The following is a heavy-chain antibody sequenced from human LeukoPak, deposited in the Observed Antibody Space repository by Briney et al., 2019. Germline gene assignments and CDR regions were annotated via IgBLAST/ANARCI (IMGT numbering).Heavy chain of an antibody. V-gene: IGHV4-38-2*01. D-gene: IGHD6-19*01. Sequence: SETLSLTCAASGYSISSGYYWGWIRQPPGKGLEWIATISHSGSTNYNPSLKSRVTISVDTSKNQFSLKLSSMTAADTAVYYCARLGIGWPFDYWGQGTLVTVSS. CDR1: GYSISSGYY. CDR3: ARLGIGWPFDY. J-gene: IGHJ4*02. CDR2: ISHSGST.